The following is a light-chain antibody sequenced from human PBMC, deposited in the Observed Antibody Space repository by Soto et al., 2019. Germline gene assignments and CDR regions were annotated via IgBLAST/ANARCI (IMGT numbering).Light chain of an antibody. CDR1: SSDVGGYNY. CDR3: AVWDDSLNGPL. CDR2: EVS. Sequence: QSALTQPASVSGSPGQSITISCTGTSSDVGGYNYVSWYQQHPGKAPKLMIYEVSNRPSGVSNRFSGSKSGNTASLTISGLQAEDEADYYCAVWDDSLNGPLFGGGTKVTVL. J-gene: IGLJ2*01. V-gene: IGLV2-14*01.